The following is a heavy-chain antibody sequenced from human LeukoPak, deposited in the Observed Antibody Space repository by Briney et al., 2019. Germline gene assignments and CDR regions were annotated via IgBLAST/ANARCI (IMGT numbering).Heavy chain of an antibody. D-gene: IGHD6-25*01. Sequence: GGSMRLYCAASGFTFSSYSMNWVRQAPGKGLEWVLSISSSSSYIYYADSVKGRFTISRDNAKNSLYLQMNSLRAEDTAVYYCARDREGSGFDYWGQGTLVTVSS. CDR3: ARDREGSGFDY. CDR2: ISSSSSYI. V-gene: IGHV3-21*01. CDR1: GFTFSSYS. J-gene: IGHJ4*02.